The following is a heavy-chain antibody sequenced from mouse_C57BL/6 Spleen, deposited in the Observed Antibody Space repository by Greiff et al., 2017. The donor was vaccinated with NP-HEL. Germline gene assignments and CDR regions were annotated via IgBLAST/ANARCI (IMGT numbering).Heavy chain of an antibody. J-gene: IGHJ3*01. V-gene: IGHV5-6*01. CDR2: ISSGGSYT. Sequence: EVMLVESGGDLVKPGGSLKLSCAASGFTFSSYGMSWVRQTPDKRLEWVATISSGGSYTYYPDSVKGRFTISRDNAKNTLYLQMSSLKSEDTAMYYCASTGTWFAYWGQGTLVTVSA. CDR1: GFTFSSYG. D-gene: IGHD4-1*01. CDR3: ASTGTWFAY.